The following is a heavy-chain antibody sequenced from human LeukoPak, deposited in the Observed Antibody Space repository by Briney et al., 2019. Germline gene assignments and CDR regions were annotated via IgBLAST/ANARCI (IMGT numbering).Heavy chain of an antibody. Sequence: PGGSLRLSCAASGFTFSSYEMNWVRQAPGKGLEWLSYISRSGATRYYADSVKGRFTISRDNSKNALYLQMNSLRSEDTAVYYCARQREVASKETACSFDYWGQGTLVTVSS. CDR1: GFTFSSYE. V-gene: IGHV3-48*03. CDR2: ISRSGATR. CDR3: ARQREVASKETACSFDY. D-gene: IGHD6-19*01. J-gene: IGHJ4*02.